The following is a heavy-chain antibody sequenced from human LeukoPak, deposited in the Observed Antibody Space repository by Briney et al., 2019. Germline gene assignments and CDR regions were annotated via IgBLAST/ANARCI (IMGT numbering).Heavy chain of an antibody. D-gene: IGHD5-12*01. Sequence: SVKVSCKASGGTFSSNAISWVRQAPGQGLEWMGGIIPIFGTANYAQKFQGRVTITADESTSTAYMELSSLRSEDTAVYYCASHGGKSGYDYPLGTWGQGTLVTVSS. CDR3: ASHGGKSGYDYPLGT. CDR1: GGTFSSNA. V-gene: IGHV1-69*13. CDR2: IIPIFGTA. J-gene: IGHJ4*02.